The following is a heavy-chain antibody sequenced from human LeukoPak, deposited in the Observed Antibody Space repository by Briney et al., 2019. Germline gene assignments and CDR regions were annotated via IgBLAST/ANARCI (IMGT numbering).Heavy chain of an antibody. CDR2: ISGSIGTT. CDR3: AKDGQSHWYGSGGYHWFGS. CDR1: GFTFSSYA. V-gene: IGHV3-23*01. D-gene: IGHD3-10*01. Sequence: QAGGSLRLSCAASGFTFSSYAMYWVRQAPGKGLEWVSAISGSIGTTYYADSVKGRFTISRDNSKNTLYVQMNSLRAEDTAVYYCAKDGQSHWYGSGGYHWFGSWGQGTLVTVSS. J-gene: IGHJ5*01.